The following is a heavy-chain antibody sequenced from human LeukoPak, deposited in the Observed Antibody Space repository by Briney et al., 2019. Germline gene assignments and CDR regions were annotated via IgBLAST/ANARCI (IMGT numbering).Heavy chain of an antibody. CDR2: INPNSGGT. Sequence: GASVKVSCKASGYTFTGYYMHWVRQAPGQGLEWMGWINPNSGGTNYAQKFQGRVTMTRDTSISTAYMELSRLRSDDTAVYYCARDRSGNWNPVFEYYFDYWGQGTLVTVSS. V-gene: IGHV1-2*02. J-gene: IGHJ4*02. D-gene: IGHD1-1*01. CDR1: GYTFTGYY. CDR3: ARDRSGNWNPVFEYYFDY.